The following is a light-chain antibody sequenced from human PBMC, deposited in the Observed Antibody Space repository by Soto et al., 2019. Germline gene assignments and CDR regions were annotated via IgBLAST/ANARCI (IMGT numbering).Light chain of an antibody. J-gene: IGKJ1*01. CDR2: KAS. CDR1: QSISSW. Sequence: DIQMTQSPSTLSASVGDRVTITCRASQSISSWLAWYQQKPGKAPKLLIYKASTLQSGVPSRFSGSGSGKEFTLAISSLQPDDSATYYCQQYNDNCTFGQGTKVEIK. CDR3: QQYNDNCT. V-gene: IGKV1-5*03.